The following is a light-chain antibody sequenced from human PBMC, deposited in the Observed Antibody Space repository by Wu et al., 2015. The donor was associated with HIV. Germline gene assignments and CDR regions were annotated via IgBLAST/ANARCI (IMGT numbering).Light chain of an antibody. Sequence: EIVLTQPPGTLSLSPGERATLSCRASQSVSSSYLAWYQQKPGQAPRLLIYGASSRATGIPDRFSGSGSGTDFTLTTSRLEPEDFAVYYCQQYGSSVGFGQGTKLEIK. CDR1: QSVSSSY. CDR3: QQYGSSVG. V-gene: IGKV3-20*01. J-gene: IGKJ2*03. CDR2: GAS.